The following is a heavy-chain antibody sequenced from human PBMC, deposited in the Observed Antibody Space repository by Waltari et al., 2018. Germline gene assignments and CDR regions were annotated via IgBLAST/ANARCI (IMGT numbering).Heavy chain of an antibody. CDR3: ARSSAGMPRWLGDY. Sequence: QLQLQESGPGLVKPSETLSLSCSVSGDSISSRHYYWGLIRQPPGKGLEWIASVYYSGTTYYNPSLKSRVTISADTSRNQFYLRLTSVTATDTAVYYCARSSAGMPRWLGDYWGQGILVTVSS. J-gene: IGHJ4*02. D-gene: IGHD5-12*01. CDR1: GDSISSRHYY. CDR2: VYYSGTT. V-gene: IGHV4-39*01.